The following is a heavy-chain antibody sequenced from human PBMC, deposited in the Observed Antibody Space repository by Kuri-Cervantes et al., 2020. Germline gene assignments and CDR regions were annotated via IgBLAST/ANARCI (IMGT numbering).Heavy chain of an antibody. CDR3: ASGRDGYISYYFDY. CDR1: GGSISSSSCY. J-gene: IGHJ4*02. V-gene: IGHV4-39*01. D-gene: IGHD5-24*01. CDR2: IYYSGST. Sequence: SETLSLTCTVSGGSISSSSCYWGWIRQPPGKGLEWIGSIYYSGSTYYNPSLKSRVIISVDTSKNQFPLKLSSVTAADTAVYYCASGRDGYISYYFDYWGQGTLVTVSS.